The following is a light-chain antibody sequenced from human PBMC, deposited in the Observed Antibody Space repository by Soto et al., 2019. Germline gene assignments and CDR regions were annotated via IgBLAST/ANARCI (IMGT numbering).Light chain of an antibody. J-gene: IGLJ1*01. Sequence: QSVLAQPASVSGSPGQSITISCTGTSSDVGGYNYVSWYQQHPGKAPKLMIYDVSNRPSGVSNRFSGSKSGNTASLTISGLQAYDEADYYCSSYTSSSTLLGTGTNVTVL. CDR1: SSDVGGYNY. CDR3: SSYTSSSTL. CDR2: DVS. V-gene: IGLV2-14*01.